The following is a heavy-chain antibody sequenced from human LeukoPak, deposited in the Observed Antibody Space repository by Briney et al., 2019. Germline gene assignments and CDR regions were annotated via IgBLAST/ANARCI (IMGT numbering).Heavy chain of an antibody. CDR2: ISGSGGST. D-gene: IGHD3-10*01. J-gene: IGHJ6*03. CDR3: AKQLTMVRGVIIKYYYYMDV. V-gene: IGHV3-23*01. CDR1: GFTFSTYA. Sequence: PGGSLRLSCAASGFTFSTYAMSWVRQAPGKGLEWVSTISGSGGSTYYADSVKGRFTISRDNSKNTLYLQMNSLRAEDTAVYYCAKQLTMVRGVIIKYYYYMDVWGKGTTVTVSS.